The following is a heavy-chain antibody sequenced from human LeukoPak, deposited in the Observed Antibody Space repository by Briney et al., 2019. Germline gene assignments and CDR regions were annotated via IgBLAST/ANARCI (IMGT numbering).Heavy chain of an antibody. V-gene: IGHV3-23*01. D-gene: IGHD6-13*01. CDR2: IGGSGGST. CDR3: AKFGTAGPHFDY. CDR1: GFTFSSYA. Sequence: PGGSLRLSCAASGFTFSSYAMSWVRQAPGKGLEWVSAIGGSGGSTYYAYSVKGRFTISRDNSKNTLYLQMNSLRAEDTAVYYCAKFGTAGPHFDYWGQGTLVTVSS. J-gene: IGHJ4*02.